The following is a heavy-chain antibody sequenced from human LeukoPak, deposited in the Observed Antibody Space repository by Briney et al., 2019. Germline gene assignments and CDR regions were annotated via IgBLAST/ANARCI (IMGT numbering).Heavy chain of an antibody. D-gene: IGHD2-8*01. CDR1: GFTFSSYG. J-gene: IGHJ6*02. CDR2: ISYDGSNK. Sequence: PGRSLRLSCAASGFTFSSYGMHWVRQAPGKGLEWVAVISYDGSNKYYADSVKGRFTISRDNSKNTLYLQMNSLRAEDTAVYYCAKDPTLYFRGGMDVWGQGTTVTVSS. V-gene: IGHV3-30*18. CDR3: AKDPTLYFRGGMDV.